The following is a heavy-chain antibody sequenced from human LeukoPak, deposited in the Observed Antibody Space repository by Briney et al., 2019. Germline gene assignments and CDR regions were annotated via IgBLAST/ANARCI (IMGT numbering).Heavy chain of an antibody. Sequence: PGGSLRLSCAASGFTFSSYSMNWLRQAPGKGLEWVSSISSSSSYIYYADSVKGRFTISRDNAKNSLYLQMNSLRAEDTAVYYCARVSGWAFDYWGQGTLVTVSS. CDR1: GFTFSSYS. D-gene: IGHD6-19*01. CDR3: ARVSGWAFDY. CDR2: ISSSSSYI. V-gene: IGHV3-21*01. J-gene: IGHJ4*02.